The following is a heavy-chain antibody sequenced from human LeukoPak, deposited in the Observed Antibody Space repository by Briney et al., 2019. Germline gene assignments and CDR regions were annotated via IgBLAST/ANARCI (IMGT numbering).Heavy chain of an antibody. D-gene: IGHD3-9*01. CDR1: GFTFSDYY. J-gene: IGHJ4*02. V-gene: IGHV3-11*05. CDR2: LSISSTYT. CDR3: ARAAHYDILTGSPYHFDY. Sequence: PGGPLRLSCAASGFTFSDYYMTWIRQAPGKGLEWVSYLSISSTYTHYADSVKGRFTISRDNAKNSLYLQMNSLRAEDTAVYYCARAAHYDILTGSPYHFDYWGQGTLVTVSS.